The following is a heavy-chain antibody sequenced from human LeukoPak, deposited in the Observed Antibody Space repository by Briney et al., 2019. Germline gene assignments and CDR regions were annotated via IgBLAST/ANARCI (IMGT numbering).Heavy chain of an antibody. CDR2: ISSSSDII. V-gene: IGHV3-48*04. J-gene: IGHJ4*02. CDR3: ARDRSYPPRTFDY. D-gene: IGHD3-16*02. Sequence: GGSLRLSCAASGFTFSSYAMSWVRQAPGKGLEWVSYISSSSDIIHYADSVKGRFTISRDNAKNSLYLQMNGLRAEDTAVYYCARDRSYPPRTFDYWGQGTLVTVPS. CDR1: GFTFSSYA.